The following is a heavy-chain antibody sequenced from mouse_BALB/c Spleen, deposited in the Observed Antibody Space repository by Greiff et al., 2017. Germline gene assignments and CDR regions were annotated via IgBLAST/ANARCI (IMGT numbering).Heavy chain of an antibody. CDR2: ISSGGSYT. J-gene: IGHJ2*01. V-gene: IGHV5-9-3*01. D-gene: IGHD2-1*01. Sequence: EVKLVESGGGLVKPGGSLKLSCAASGFTFSSYAMSWVRQTPEKRLEWVATISSGGSYTYYPDSVKGRFTISRDNAKNTLYLQMSSLRSEDTAMYYCARRGDYGNLFDYWGQGTTLTVSS. CDR1: GFTFSSYA. CDR3: ARRGDYGNLFDY.